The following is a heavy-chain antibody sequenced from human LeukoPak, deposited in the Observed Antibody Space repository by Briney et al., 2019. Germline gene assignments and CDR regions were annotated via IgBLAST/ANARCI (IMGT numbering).Heavy chain of an antibody. D-gene: IGHD1-7*01. Sequence: ASVKVSCKASGYTISDHAIHWVRKAPGQGLEWTGTITPIDGTTAFPQKFQGRVTLTTDMSTGTVYMELSSLRSEDTAVYYCARGLRTGTSRAYFDIWGQGTLVTVAS. J-gene: IGHJ4*02. V-gene: IGHV1-46*01. CDR1: GYTISDHA. CDR3: ARGLRTGTSRAYFDI. CDR2: ITPIDGTT.